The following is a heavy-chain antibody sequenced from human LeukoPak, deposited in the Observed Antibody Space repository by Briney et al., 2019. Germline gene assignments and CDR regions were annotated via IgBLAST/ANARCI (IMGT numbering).Heavy chain of an antibody. CDR3: ARGEGGY. J-gene: IGHJ4*02. Sequence: SETLSLTCTVSGDSISSYYWSWIRQPPGKGLEWIGYIYSSGSTNYNPSLKSRVTLSVDTSKNQFSLKLSSVTAADTAVYYCARGEGGYWGQGILVTVSS. CDR2: IYSSGST. CDR1: GDSISSYY. V-gene: IGHV4-59*01.